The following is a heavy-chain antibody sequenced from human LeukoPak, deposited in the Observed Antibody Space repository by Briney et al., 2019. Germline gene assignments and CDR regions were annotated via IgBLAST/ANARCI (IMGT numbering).Heavy chain of an antibody. D-gene: IGHD4-17*01. Sequence: ASVKVSCKASGYTVTSYGISWVRQTPGQGLEWMGWISAYNGNTNYAQKLQGRVTMTTDTSTSTAYMELRSLRSDDTAVYYCARDLSYGDYPDYWGQGTLVTVSS. CDR3: ARDLSYGDYPDY. CDR1: GYTVTSYG. J-gene: IGHJ4*02. CDR2: ISAYNGNT. V-gene: IGHV1-18*01.